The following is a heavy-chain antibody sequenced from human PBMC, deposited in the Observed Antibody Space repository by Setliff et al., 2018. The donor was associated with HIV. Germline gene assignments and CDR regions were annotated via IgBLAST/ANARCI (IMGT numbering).Heavy chain of an antibody. J-gene: IGHJ4*02. Sequence: PGGSLRLSCTASVIPFSAHTLNWVRRAPGKGLEWVANIKEDGSETFYVDSVKGRFTMSRDNAKNLVYLEMNSLKVEDTAVYYCARDATRGGDFDFWGQGTLVTVSS. CDR3: ARDATRGGDFDF. D-gene: IGHD1-26*01. CDR1: VIPFSAHT. V-gene: IGHV3-7*01. CDR2: IKEDGSET.